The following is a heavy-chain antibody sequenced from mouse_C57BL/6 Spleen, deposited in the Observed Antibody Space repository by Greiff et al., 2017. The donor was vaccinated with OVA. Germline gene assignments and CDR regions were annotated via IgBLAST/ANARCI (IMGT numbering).Heavy chain of an antibody. CDR2: IYPGDGDT. V-gene: IGHV1-80*01. Sequence: VQLQQSGAELVKPGASVKISCKASGYAFSSHWMNWVKQRPGKGLEWIGQIYPGDGDTNYNGKFKGKATLTADKSSSTAYMQLSSLTSEDSAVYFCARSMYFDVWGTGTTVTVSS. J-gene: IGHJ1*03. CDR1: GYAFSSHW. CDR3: ARSMYFDV.